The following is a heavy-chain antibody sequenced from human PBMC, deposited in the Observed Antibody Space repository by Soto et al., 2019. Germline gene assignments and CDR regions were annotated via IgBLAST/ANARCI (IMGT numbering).Heavy chain of an antibody. D-gene: IGHD5-18*01. Sequence: QVPLQESGPGLVKPSETLSLSCTVSGGSISNYYWSWFRQTPGKGLEWIGYVHYSWGSNYNPSLKTRVALSLDPSKIQFSLKLPSLTATDSSVYYCPHQGFSAIHGLVDVWGQGTTVTVSS. CDR1: GGSISNYY. J-gene: IGHJ6*02. CDR2: VHYSWGS. V-gene: IGHV4-59*08. CDR3: PHQGFSAIHGLVDV.